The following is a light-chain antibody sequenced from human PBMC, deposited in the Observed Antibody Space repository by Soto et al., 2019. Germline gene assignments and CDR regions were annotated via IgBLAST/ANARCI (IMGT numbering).Light chain of an antibody. Sequence: QSALTQPASVSGSPGQSITISCTGTSGDVGSYHLVSWYQQHPGKAPQLMIYEATKRPSGVSNRFSGYKSANTASLTISGLQAEDEADYYCCSYAGSSTPYVFGTGTKVTVL. CDR2: EAT. V-gene: IGLV2-23*01. J-gene: IGLJ1*01. CDR3: CSYAGSSTPYV. CDR1: SGDVGSYHL.